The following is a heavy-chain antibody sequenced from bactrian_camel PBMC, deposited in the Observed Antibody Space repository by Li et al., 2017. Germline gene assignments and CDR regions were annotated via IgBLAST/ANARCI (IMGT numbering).Heavy chain of an antibody. J-gene: IGHJ6*01. Sequence: VQLVESGGGLVQFGGSLRLACAASGFTIADSYMFWVRQAPGKGFEWVSTINSDGGTTYYVGSVKGRFTISRDNAKNTAYLQMNSLKPEDTAAYYCVRDSGWSFGYWGQGTQVTVS. D-gene: IGHD6*01. CDR2: INSDGGTT. V-gene: IGHV3S36*01. CDR1: GFTIADSY. CDR3: VRDSGWSFGY.